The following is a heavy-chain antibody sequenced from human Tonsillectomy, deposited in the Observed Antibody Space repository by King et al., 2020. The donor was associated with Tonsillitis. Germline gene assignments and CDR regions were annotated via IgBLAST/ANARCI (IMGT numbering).Heavy chain of an antibody. D-gene: IGHD1-26*01. J-gene: IGHJ5*02. CDR1: GDSISSSNYY. Sequence: QLQESGPGLVKPSETLSFTCTVSGDSISSSNYYWGWIRQPPGKGLEWIGSMYSSGSTFSNPSLKSRVIISVDTSKNQFSLKLSSVTAADTAVYYCARQYSGTYYGFKWFDPWGQGTLVTVSS. CDR3: ARQYSGTYYGFKWFDP. CDR2: MYSSGST. V-gene: IGHV4-39*07.